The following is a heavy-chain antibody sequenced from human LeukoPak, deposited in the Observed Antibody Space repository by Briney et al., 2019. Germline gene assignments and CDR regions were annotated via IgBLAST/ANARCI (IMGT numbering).Heavy chain of an antibody. Sequence: WASVKVSCKASGGTFSSYAISWVRQAPGQGLEWMGRIIPILGTANYAQKFQGRVTITADKSTSTAYMELSSLRSEDTAVYYCAREAAMVTGGWFDPWGQGTLVTVSS. J-gene: IGHJ5*02. D-gene: IGHD5-18*01. V-gene: IGHV1-69*04. CDR3: AREAAMVTGGWFDP. CDR2: IIPILGTA. CDR1: GGTFSSYA.